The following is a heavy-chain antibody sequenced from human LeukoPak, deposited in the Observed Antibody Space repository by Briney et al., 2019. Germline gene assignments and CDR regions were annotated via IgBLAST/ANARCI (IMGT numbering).Heavy chain of an antibody. J-gene: IGHJ5*02. CDR2: ISYDGSNK. D-gene: IGHD1-7*01. CDR3: AKDRLGTTDP. Sequence: GRSLRLSCAASGFTFSSYAMHWVRQAPGKGLEWVAVISYDGSNKYYADAVKGRFTSSRDNSKNTLYLQMNSLRAEDTAVYYCAKDRLGTTDPWGQGTLVTVSS. V-gene: IGHV3-30*04. CDR1: GFTFSSYA.